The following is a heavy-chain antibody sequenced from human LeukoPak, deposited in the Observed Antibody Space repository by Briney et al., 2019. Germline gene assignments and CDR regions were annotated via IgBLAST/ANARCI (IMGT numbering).Heavy chain of an antibody. CDR1: GFTFSSYA. CDR3: ARHAGDIVVVPAGCMDV. J-gene: IGHJ6*03. D-gene: IGHD2-2*01. V-gene: IGHV3-64*01. CDR2: ISSNGGST. Sequence: GGSLRLSCAASGFTFSSYAMHWVRQAPGKGLEYVSAISSNGGSTYYANSVKGRFTISRDNSKNTLYLQMGSLRAEDMAVYYCARHAGDIVVVPAGCMDVWGKGTTVTVSS.